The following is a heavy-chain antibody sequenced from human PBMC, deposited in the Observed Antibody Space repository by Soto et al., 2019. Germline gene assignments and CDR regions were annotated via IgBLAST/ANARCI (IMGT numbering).Heavy chain of an antibody. CDR3: ARPAGYSSSWYYFDY. Sequence: QVQLVQSGAEVKKPGSSVKVSCKASGGTFSSYTISWVRQAPGQGLEWMGRIIPILGIANYAQKFQGRVTSTADKSTSTAYMEVSSLSSEDTAVYYCARPAGYSSSWYYFDYWGQGTLVTVSS. D-gene: IGHD6-13*01. CDR1: GGTFSSYT. V-gene: IGHV1-69*02. J-gene: IGHJ4*02. CDR2: IIPILGIA.